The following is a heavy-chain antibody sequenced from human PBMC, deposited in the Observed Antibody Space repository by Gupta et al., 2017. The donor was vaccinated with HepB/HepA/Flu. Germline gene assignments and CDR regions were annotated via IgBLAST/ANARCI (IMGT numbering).Heavy chain of an antibody. V-gene: IGHV3-48*03. CDR2: ISSSGSTI. D-gene: IGHD3-22*01. CDR1: GFTFSSYE. J-gene: IGHJ3*02. CDR3: ARSYYYDSKNAFDI. Sequence: EVQLVESGGGLVQPGGSLRLSCAASGFTFSSYEMNWVRQAPGKGLEWVSYISSSGSTIYYADSVKGRFTISRDNAKNSLYLQMNSLRAEDTAVYYCARSYYYDSKNAFDIWGQGTMVTVSS.